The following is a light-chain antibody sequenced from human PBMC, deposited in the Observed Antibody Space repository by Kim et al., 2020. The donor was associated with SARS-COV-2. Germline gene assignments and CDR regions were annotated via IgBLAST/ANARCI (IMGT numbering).Light chain of an antibody. V-gene: IGLV10-54*01. CDR2: RNN. Sequence: PTDTSTCTGNSNNVGYEGAAWLQHHQSHPPKVRSYRNNDRPSGISERLSASRSENTASLTITGLQPEDEADYYWSAWDISLKGWVFGGGTQLTVL. J-gene: IGLJ3*02. CDR3: SAWDISLKGWV. CDR1: SNNVGYEG.